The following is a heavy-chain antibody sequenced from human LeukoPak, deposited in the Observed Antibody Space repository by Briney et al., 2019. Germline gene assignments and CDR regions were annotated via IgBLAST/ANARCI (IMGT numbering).Heavy chain of an antibody. V-gene: IGHV1-69*04. CDR2: IIPILGIA. CDR1: GGTFSSYA. CDR3: ARDWRYGSGSFPYYYYGMDV. Sequence: ASVKVSCKASGGTFSSYAISWVRQAPGQGLEWMGRIIPILGIANYAQKFQGRVTITADKSTSTAYMELSSLRSEDTAVYYCARDWRYGSGSFPYYYYGMDVWGQGTTVTVSS. D-gene: IGHD3-10*01. J-gene: IGHJ6*02.